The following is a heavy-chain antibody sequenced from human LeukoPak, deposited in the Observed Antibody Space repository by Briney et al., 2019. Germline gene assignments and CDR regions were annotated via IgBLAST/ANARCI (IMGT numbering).Heavy chain of an antibody. J-gene: IGHJ4*02. D-gene: IGHD3-22*01. CDR2: INHSGST. V-gene: IGHV4-34*01. CDR3: AGRDSSDYYYPPYFDY. Sequence: SETLSLTCAVYGGSFSGYYWNWIRQPPGKGLEWIGEINHSGSTKYNQSLKSRLTISVDTSKNQFSLKLSSVTAADTAVYYCAGRDSSDYYYPPYFDYWSQGTLVTVSS. CDR1: GGSFSGYY.